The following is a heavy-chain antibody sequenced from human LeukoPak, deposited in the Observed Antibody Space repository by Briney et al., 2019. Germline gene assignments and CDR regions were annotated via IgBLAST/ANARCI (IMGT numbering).Heavy chain of an antibody. CDR3: ARHGEYQLLMRPDFDY. V-gene: IGHV4-39*01. D-gene: IGHD2-2*01. CDR1: GGSISSYY. CDR2: IYYSGST. J-gene: IGHJ4*02. Sequence: SETLSLTCTVSGGSISSYYWGWIRQPPGKGLEWIGGIYYSGSTYYNPSLKSRVTISVDTSQNQFSLKLSSVTAADTAVYYCARHGEYQLLMRPDFDYWGQGTLVTVSS.